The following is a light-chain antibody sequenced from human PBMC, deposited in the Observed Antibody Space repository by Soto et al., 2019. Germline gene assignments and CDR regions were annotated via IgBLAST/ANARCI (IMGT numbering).Light chain of an antibody. CDR3: QHFNNWPPGVT. Sequence: EIGITQSPATLSVSPGERASLSCRASQSISTNLAWYQQKPGQAPRLLIFGASTRSPDIPARFSGSGSGTEFTLTISGLQSEDFAVYYCQHFNNWPPGVTFGQGTKVDLK. CDR1: QSISTN. J-gene: IGKJ1*01. CDR2: GAS. V-gene: IGKV3-15*01.